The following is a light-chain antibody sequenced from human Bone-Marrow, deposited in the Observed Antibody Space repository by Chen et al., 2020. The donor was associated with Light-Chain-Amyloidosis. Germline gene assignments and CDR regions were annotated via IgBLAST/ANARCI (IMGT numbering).Light chain of an antibody. J-gene: IGKJ2*04. CDR2: QAS. Sequence: DIQMPQSPSTLSASVGDRVTITCRASQNIDTYLAWYQHKPGKAPNLLIYQASSLESGVPLRFSGSGSGTEFTLTISILQPDDFATYFCQEFKSHDMCNFGQGTKLEIK. CDR1: QNIDTY. CDR3: QEFKSHDMCN. V-gene: IGKV1-5*03.